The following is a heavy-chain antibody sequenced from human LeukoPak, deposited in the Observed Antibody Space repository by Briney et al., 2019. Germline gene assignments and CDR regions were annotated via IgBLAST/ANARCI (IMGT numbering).Heavy chain of an antibody. V-gene: IGHV3-48*04. Sequence: GGTLRLSCAASGFTFSSYSMNWVRQAPGKGLEWVSYISSSSSTIYYADSVKGRFTISRDNAKNSLYLQMNSLGAEDTAVYYCAREPPLYYYGSGSLDYWGQGTLVTVSS. CDR3: AREPPLYYYGSGSLDY. D-gene: IGHD3-10*01. CDR1: GFTFSSYS. CDR2: ISSSSSTI. J-gene: IGHJ4*02.